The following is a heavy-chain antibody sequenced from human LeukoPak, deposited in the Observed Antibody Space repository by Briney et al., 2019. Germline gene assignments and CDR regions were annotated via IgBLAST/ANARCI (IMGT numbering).Heavy chain of an antibody. V-gene: IGHV1-2*02. Sequence: ASVKVSCKASGYTFTSYAMNWVRQAPGQGLEWMGWINPNSGGTNYAQKFQGRVTMTRDTSISTAYMELSRLRSDDTAVYYCAREIGSSSWYRHYYYYMDVWGKGTTVTVSS. CDR3: AREIGSSSWYRHYYYYMDV. D-gene: IGHD6-13*01. CDR2: INPNSGGT. CDR1: GYTFTSYA. J-gene: IGHJ6*03.